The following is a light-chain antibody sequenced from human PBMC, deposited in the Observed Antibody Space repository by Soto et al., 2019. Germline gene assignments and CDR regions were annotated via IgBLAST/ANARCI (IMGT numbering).Light chain of an antibody. J-gene: IGKJ1*01. V-gene: IGKV1-39*01. Sequence: DIQMTQSPSSLSASVGDRVTITCRASQSISSSLNWYQQKPGKAPKLLIYAASSLQSGVPSRFSGSGSGTEFTLTISSLQTDDFATYYCQQYNNYPLTFGQGTKVDIK. CDR1: QSISSS. CDR3: QQYNNYPLT. CDR2: AAS.